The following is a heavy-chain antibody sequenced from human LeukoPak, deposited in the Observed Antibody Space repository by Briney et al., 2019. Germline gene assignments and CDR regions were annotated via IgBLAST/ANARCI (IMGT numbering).Heavy chain of an antibody. D-gene: IGHD2-2*02. V-gene: IGHV4-59*12. CDR3: AKDVRRAEYCSATTCYTSSFDY. CDR1: GGSFNGYY. CDR2: IFYNGNT. J-gene: IGHJ4*02. Sequence: SETLSLTCTVSGGSFNGYYWTWVRQPPGKGLEWVGHIFYNGNTKYDPSLKSRVTISLDTSKSQFSLNLNSVTAADTAVYYCAKDVRRAEYCSATTCYTSSFDYWGQGTLVTVSS.